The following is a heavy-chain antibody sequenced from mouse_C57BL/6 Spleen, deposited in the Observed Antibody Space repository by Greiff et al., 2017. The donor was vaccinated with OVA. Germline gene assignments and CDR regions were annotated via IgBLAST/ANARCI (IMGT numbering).Heavy chain of an antibody. J-gene: IGHJ2*01. CDR2: IDPSDSET. CDR1: GYTFTSYW. D-gene: IGHD2-5*01. V-gene: IGHV1-52*01. Sequence: VQLQQSGAELVRPGSSVKLSCKASGYTFTSYWMHWVKQRPIQGLEWIGNIDPSDSETHYNQKFKDKATLTVDKSSSTAYMQLSSLTSEDSAVYYCARSYSNYFDYWGQGTTLTVSS. CDR3: ARSYSNYFDY.